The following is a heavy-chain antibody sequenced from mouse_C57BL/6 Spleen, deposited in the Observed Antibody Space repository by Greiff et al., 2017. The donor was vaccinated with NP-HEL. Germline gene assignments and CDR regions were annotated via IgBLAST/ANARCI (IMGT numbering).Heavy chain of an antibody. J-gene: IGHJ3*01. D-gene: IGHD2-3*01. CDR1: GYTFTDYY. Sequence: VQLQQSGPVLVKPGASVKMSCKASGYTFTDYYMNWVKQSHGKSLEWIGVINPYNGGTSYNQKFKGKATLTVDKSSSTAYMELNSLTSEDSAVYYCARDDGYDAYWGQGTLVTVSA. CDR3: ARDDGYDAY. V-gene: IGHV1-19*01. CDR2: INPYNGGT.